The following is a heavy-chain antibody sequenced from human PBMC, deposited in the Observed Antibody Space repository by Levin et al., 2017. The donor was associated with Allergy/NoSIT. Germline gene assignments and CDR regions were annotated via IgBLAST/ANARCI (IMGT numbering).Heavy chain of an antibody. D-gene: IGHD6-6*01. Sequence: GGSLRLSCAASGFTFSGYTLNWVRQAPGKGLEWVSSISSSSTYIYYADSLKGRFTISRDDAKNSLSLQMNSLRVEDTAVYYCASDGSYDTLDIWGQGTMVTVSA. V-gene: IGHV3-21*01. CDR1: GFTFSGYT. CDR2: ISSSSTYI. J-gene: IGHJ3*02. CDR3: ASDGSYDTLDI.